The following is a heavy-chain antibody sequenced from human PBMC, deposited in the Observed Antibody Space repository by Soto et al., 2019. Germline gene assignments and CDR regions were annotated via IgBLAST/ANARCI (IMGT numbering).Heavy chain of an antibody. CDR1: GFTFSSYG. CDR3: ARGSYYDSSGYYPLDY. CDR2: IWYDGSNK. J-gene: IGHJ4*02. Sequence: AGGSLRLSCAASGFTFSSYGMHWVRQAPGKGLEWVAVIWYDGSNKYYADSVKGRFTISRDNSKNTLYLQMNSLRAEDTAVYYCARGSYYDSSGYYPLDYWGQGTLVTVSS. V-gene: IGHV3-33*01. D-gene: IGHD3-22*01.